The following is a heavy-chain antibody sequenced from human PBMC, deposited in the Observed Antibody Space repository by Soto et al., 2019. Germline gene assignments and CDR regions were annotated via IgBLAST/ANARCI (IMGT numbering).Heavy chain of an antibody. D-gene: IGHD5-18*01. CDR3: ARDECCPGGYSYGLDY. CDR2: IIPIVGTA. J-gene: IGHJ4*02. Sequence: QVQLVQSGAEVKKPGSSVKVSCKASGGTFSSYAISWVRQAPGQGLEWMGGIIPIVGTANYAQKFQGRVTITADESTRTAYMELSSLRCEDTAVYYCARDECCPGGYSYGLDYWGQGTLVTVSS. CDR1: GGTFSSYA. V-gene: IGHV1-69*12.